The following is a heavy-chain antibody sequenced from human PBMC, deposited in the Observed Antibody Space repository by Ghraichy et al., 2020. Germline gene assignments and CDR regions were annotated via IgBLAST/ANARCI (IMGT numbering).Heavy chain of an antibody. D-gene: IGHD3-10*01. CDR1: GASIRSTNW. CDR3: ARVSSGTFGAIEH. J-gene: IGHJ4*02. V-gene: IGHV4-4*02. CDR2: IYHTGTI. Sequence: SETLSLTCAVSGASIRSTNWWSWVRQPPGKGLEWIGEIYHTGTINYNPSLKSRVTISTDESKNQFSLKVTSVTAADTAVYYCARVSSGTFGAIEHWGQGTLITVSS.